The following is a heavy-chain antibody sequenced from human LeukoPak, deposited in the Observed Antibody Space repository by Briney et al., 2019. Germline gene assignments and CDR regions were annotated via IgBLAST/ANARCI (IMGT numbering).Heavy chain of an antibody. CDR2: INPSGDST. CDR3: ARRGGSGYSAFDI. CDR1: GYTFTDYY. D-gene: IGHD3-22*01. V-gene: IGHV1-46*01. J-gene: IGHJ3*02. Sequence: ASVKVSCKASGYTFTDYYIHWVRQAPGQGLDWMGIINPSGDSTTYAQNFQGRVTITSDMSTSAVYMQLSSLTSEDTAVYYCARRGGSGYSAFDIWGQGTMVTVYS.